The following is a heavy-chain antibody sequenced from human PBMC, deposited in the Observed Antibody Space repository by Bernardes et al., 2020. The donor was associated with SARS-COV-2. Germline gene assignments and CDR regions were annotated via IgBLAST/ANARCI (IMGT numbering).Heavy chain of an antibody. Sequence: ASVKVSCKASGYTFTGYYMHWVRQAPGQGLEWMGWINPNSGGTNYAQKFQGRVTMTRDTSISTAYMELSRLRSDDTAVYYCARGHYDSSGTPGGFDPWGQGTLVTVSS. J-gene: IGHJ5*02. CDR1: GYTFTGYY. CDR3: ARGHYDSSGTPGGFDP. V-gene: IGHV1-2*02. D-gene: IGHD3-22*01. CDR2: INPNSGGT.